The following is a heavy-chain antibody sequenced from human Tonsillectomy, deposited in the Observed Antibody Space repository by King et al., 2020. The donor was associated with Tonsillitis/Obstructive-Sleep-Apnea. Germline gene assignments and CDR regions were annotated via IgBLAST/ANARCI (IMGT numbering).Heavy chain of an antibody. J-gene: IGHJ4*02. Sequence: VQLVESGAEVKKPGASVKVSCKASGYTFTGYFMHWVRQAPGQGLEWMGRINPTSGGTNYAQKFQGRVTMTSDTSISTAYMALSRLRSDDAAVYYCARADYGDYPNYWGQGTLVTVSS. CDR3: ARADYGDYPNY. CDR2: INPTSGGT. D-gene: IGHD4-17*01. CDR1: GYTFTGYF. V-gene: IGHV1-2*06.